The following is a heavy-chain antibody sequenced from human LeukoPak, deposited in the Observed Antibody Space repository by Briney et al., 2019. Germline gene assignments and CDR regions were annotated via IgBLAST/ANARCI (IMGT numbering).Heavy chain of an antibody. J-gene: IGHJ4*02. CDR3: ARGGMIPTP. D-gene: IGHD2-15*01. CDR2: VSGSGGST. Sequence: GGSLRLSCAASGFTFSSYAMSWVRQAPGKGLEWVSAVSGSGGSTSYADSVKGRFTVSRDNAKNSLYLQMSSLRAEDTAVYYCARGGMIPTPGGQGTLVTVSS. V-gene: IGHV3-23*01. CDR1: GFTFSSYA.